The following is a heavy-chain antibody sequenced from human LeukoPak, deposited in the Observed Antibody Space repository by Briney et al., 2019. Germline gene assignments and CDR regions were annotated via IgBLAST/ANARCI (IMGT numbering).Heavy chain of an antibody. CDR1: GFTFSSYA. CDR3: AKWPEGAMNYFDY. CDR2: ISGSGDRT. Sequence: GGSLRLSCAASGFTFSSYAMTWARQTPEKGLEWVSAISGSGDRTYYADSVKGRFTISRDNSKNTAYLQMNALRAEDTALYYCAKWPEGAMNYFDYWGQGILVTVSS. V-gene: IGHV3-23*01. J-gene: IGHJ4*02. D-gene: IGHD3-16*01.